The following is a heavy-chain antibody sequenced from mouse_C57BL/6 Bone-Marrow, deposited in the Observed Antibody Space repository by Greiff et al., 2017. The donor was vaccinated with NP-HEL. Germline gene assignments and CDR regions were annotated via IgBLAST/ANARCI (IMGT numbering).Heavy chain of an antibody. Sequence: EVQLQQSGPELVKPGASVKISCKASGYTFNDYYMNWVKQSHGKSLEWIGDINPNNGGTSYNQKFKGKATLTVDKSSSTAYMELRSLTSEDSAVYYCALTWDLTLDYWGQGTTLTVSS. D-gene: IGHD4-1*01. J-gene: IGHJ2*01. CDR2: INPNNGGT. CDR1: GYTFNDYY. V-gene: IGHV1-26*01. CDR3: ALTWDLTLDY.